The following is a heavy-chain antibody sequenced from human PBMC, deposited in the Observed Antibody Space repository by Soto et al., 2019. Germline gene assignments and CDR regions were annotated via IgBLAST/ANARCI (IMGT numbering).Heavy chain of an antibody. J-gene: IGHJ4*02. CDR1: GFTFSSYG. CDR3: AKDSYTAMATATAGGYFDY. D-gene: IGHD5-18*01. CDR2: ISYDGSNK. Sequence: GGSLRLSCAASGFTFSSYGMHWVRQAPGKGLEWVAVISYDGSNKYYADSVKGRFTISRDNSKNTLYLQMNSLRAEDTAVYYCAKDSYTAMATATAGGYFDYWGQGTLVTVSS. V-gene: IGHV3-30*18.